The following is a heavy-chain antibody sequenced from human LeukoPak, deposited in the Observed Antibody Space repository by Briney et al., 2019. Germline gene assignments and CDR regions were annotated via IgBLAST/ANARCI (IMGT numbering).Heavy chain of an antibody. CDR1: GFTFSDYY. CDR3: AKHGGSSWDRYVDL. Sequence: GSLRLSCAASGFTFSDYYMSWIRQAPGKGLEWVSGISGSGGSTHYADSLKGRFTISRDNSKNTLHVQMHSLRVDDTAVYYCAKHGGSSWDRYVDLWGRGTLVTVSA. V-gene: IGHV3-23*01. CDR2: ISGSGGST. J-gene: IGHJ2*01. D-gene: IGHD6-13*01.